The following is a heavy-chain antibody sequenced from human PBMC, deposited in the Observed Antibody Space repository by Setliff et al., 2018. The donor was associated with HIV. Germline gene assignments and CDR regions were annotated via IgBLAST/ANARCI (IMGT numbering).Heavy chain of an antibody. CDR1: GFTFSSYA. CDR3: ANGYDFWSGSSKGNFDY. Sequence: LRLSCAASGFTFSSYAMSWVRQAPGKGLEWVSVISGSGGTTYYADFVKGRFTISRDNSKNTLHLQMNSLRAEDTAVYYCANGYDFWSGSSKGNFDYWGQGTLVTVSS. CDR2: ISGSGGTT. J-gene: IGHJ4*02. V-gene: IGHV3-23*01. D-gene: IGHD3-3*01.